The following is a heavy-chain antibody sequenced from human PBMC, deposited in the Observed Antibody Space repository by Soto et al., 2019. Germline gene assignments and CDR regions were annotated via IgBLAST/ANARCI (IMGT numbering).Heavy chain of an antibody. Sequence: EVQLLESGGSFVQPGGSLRLSCAASGFTFSSYAMSWVRQAPGKGLEWVSAISGSGGSTYYADSVKGRFTISRDNSKNTLYLQMNSLRAEHTTVYYCATTSSIDYYYYGMDVWGQGTTVTVSS. V-gene: IGHV3-23*01. CDR3: ATTSSIDYYYYGMDV. D-gene: IGHD2-2*01. CDR2: ISGSGGST. J-gene: IGHJ6*02. CDR1: GFTFSSYA.